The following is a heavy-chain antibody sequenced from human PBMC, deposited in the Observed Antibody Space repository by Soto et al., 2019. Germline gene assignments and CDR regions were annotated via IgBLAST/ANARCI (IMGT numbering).Heavy chain of an antibody. J-gene: IGHJ4*02. CDR1: GFTFNTYW. D-gene: IGHD6-25*01. Sequence: GGSLTLSCAASGFTFNTYWMSWVRQAPGKGLEWVASMKEDGSEIYYVDSVKGRFTISRDNAKNSLYLQMDSLRAEDTAVYYCARGYSGEDYWGQGTLVTVSS. CDR3: ARGYSGEDY. CDR2: MKEDGSEI. V-gene: IGHV3-7*01.